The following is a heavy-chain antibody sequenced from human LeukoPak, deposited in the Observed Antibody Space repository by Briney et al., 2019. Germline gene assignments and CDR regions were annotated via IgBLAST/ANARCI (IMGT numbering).Heavy chain of an antibody. V-gene: IGHV3-53*01. J-gene: IGHJ4*02. Sequence: GGSLRLSCAASGFTVSSNYMSWVRQAPGKGLEWVSVIYSGGSTYYADSVKGRFTISRDKSKNTLYLQMNSLRAEDTAVYYCARDLARRELFGYWGQGTLVTVSS. D-gene: IGHD3-10*01. CDR2: IYSGGST. CDR3: ARDLARRELFGY. CDR1: GFTVSSNY.